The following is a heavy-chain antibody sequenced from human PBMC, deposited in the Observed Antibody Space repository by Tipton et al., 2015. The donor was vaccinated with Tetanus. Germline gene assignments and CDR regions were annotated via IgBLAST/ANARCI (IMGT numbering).Heavy chain of an antibody. CDR1: GYIFNNYW. V-gene: IGHV5-51*01. CDR3: ARAHCTDGVCNFDF. D-gene: IGHD2-8*01. Sequence: MQLVQSGGEGKKPGESLKISCKGSGYIFNNYWIGWVRQKPGKGLEWMGTIYPGDSDTRYSPSFQGQVTISVDRSINTAYLQWSSLKASDTSMFYCARAHCTDGVCNFDFWGQGALVTVAS. CDR2: IYPGDSDT. J-gene: IGHJ4*02.